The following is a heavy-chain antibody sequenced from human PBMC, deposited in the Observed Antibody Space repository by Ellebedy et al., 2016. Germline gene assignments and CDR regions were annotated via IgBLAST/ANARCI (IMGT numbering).Heavy chain of an antibody. CDR3: VREVQAAL. J-gene: IGHJ3*01. V-gene: IGHV3-30*07. CDR2: ISNDGNLQ. Sequence: GGSLRLSXAASGFSFTNSAMHWVRQAPGRGLEWVAVISNDGNLQLYADSVRGRFTISRDNSKNSLYLQMDSLRGEDTAVYYCVREVQAALWGQGTLVTVS. CDR1: GFSFTNSA. D-gene: IGHD6-25*01.